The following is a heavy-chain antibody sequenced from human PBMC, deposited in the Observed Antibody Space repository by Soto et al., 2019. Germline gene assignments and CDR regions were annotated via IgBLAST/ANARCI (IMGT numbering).Heavy chain of an antibody. CDR1: GYTFTGYY. CDR3: ARGGHSSAYYYYYGMDV. V-gene: IGHV1-2*02. Sequence: ASVKVSCKASGYTFTGYYMHWVRQAPGQGLEWMGWINPNSGGTNYAQKFQGRVTMTRDTSISTAYMELSRLRSDDTAVYYCARGGHSSAYYYYYGMDVWGQGTTVTVS. J-gene: IGHJ6*02. CDR2: INPNSGGT. D-gene: IGHD6-19*01.